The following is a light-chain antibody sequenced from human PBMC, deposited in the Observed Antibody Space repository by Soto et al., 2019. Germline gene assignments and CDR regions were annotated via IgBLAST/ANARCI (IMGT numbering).Light chain of an antibody. CDR1: SSNIGAGYD. CDR3: QSCDSSRSVV. CDR2: GNS. J-gene: IGLJ2*01. V-gene: IGLV1-40*01. Sequence: QSVLTQPPSVSGAPGQRVTISCTGSSSNIGAGYDLHLYQQLPGTALKLIIYGNSNRHAGGPDRFSGSKSGPAASLAITRLQSEEEADYCFQSCDSSRSVVFGGGTKLTVL.